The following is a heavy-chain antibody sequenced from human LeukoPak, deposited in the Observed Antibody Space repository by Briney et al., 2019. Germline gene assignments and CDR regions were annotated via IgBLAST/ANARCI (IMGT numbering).Heavy chain of an antibody. D-gene: IGHD1-26*01. CDR1: GFTFSTYN. CDR2: ISTSSNYI. J-gene: IGHJ3*02. CDR3: ARDVGASAPDAFDI. V-gene: IGHV3-21*01. Sequence: GGSLRLSCTASGFTFSTYNMNWVRQAPGKGLEWVSSISTSSNYIYYADSVKGRFTISRDNAKNSLYLQMNSLRVEDTDVYYCARDVGASAPDAFDIRGQGTMVTVSS.